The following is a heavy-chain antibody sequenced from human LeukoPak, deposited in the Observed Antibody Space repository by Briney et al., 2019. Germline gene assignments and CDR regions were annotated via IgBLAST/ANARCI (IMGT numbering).Heavy chain of an antibody. CDR2: MNPNSGNT. J-gene: IGHJ4*02. Sequence: ASVKVSCKASGYTFTSYDINWVRQATGQGLEWMGWMNPNSGNTGYAQKFQGRVTMTRNTSISTAYMELSSLRSEDTAVYYCARDAELSPRFDYWGQGTLVTVSS. CDR1: GYTFTSYD. D-gene: IGHD1-7*01. CDR3: ARDAELSPRFDY. V-gene: IGHV1-8*01.